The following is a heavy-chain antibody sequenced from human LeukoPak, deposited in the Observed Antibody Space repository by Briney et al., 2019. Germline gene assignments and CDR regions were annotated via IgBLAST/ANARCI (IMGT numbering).Heavy chain of an antibody. D-gene: IGHD5-12*01. V-gene: IGHV4-59*01. CDR1: GGSISSYY. CDR3: ARGWATDAFDI. J-gene: IGHJ3*02. Sequence: KPSETLSLTCTVSGGSISSYYWSWIRQPPGKGLEWIWYIYYSGSTNYNPSLKRRLTILLETTENQFSLKLSSVTAADTAVYYCARGWATDAFDIWGQGTMVTVSS. CDR2: IYYSGST.